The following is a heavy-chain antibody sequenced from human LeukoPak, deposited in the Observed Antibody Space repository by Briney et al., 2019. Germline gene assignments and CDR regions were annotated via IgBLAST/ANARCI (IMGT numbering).Heavy chain of an antibody. CDR2: ISNSGTTI. CDR3: ARSYDILTGSDY. V-gene: IGHV3-48*03. J-gene: IGHJ4*02. D-gene: IGHD3-9*01. CDR1: GFTFSSYA. Sequence: GGSLRLSCAASGFTFSSYAMHWVRQAPGKGLEWVSYISNSGTTIYYADSVKGRFTISRDNAKNSLYLQMNSLRAEDTAVYYCARSYDILTGSDYWGQGTLVTVSS.